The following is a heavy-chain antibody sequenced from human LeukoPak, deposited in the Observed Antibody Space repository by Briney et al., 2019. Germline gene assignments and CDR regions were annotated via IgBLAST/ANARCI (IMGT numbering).Heavy chain of an antibody. CDR1: GFTFSSYA. J-gene: IGHJ1*01. Sequence: GGSLRLSCAASGFTFSSYAMHWVRQAPGKVLEWVAVISYDGSNKYCADSVKGRFTISRDNSKNTLYLQMNSLRAEDTAVYYCARGGYSSGYDAEYFQHWGQGTLVTVSS. CDR2: ISYDGSNK. V-gene: IGHV3-30-3*01. CDR3: ARGGYSSGYDAEYFQH. D-gene: IGHD6-19*01.